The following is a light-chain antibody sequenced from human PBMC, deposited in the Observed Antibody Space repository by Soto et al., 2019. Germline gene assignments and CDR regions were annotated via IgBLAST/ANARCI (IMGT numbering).Light chain of an antibody. CDR2: AAF. V-gene: IGKV1-27*01. CDR1: QGISNY. Sequence: DIQMTQSPASLSASVGDRVTITCRASQGISNYLAWYQQKPGKVPKLLIYAAFTLQSGVPSRFSGSGSGTDFTLTISSLQPEDVATYYCQRYNSAPPLTFGGGTKVEIK. CDR3: QRYNSAPPLT. J-gene: IGKJ4*01.